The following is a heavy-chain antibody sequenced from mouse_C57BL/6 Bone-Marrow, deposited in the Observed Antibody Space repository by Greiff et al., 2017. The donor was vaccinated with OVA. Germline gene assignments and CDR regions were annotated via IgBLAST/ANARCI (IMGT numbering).Heavy chain of an antibody. CDR3: ARERGLRRGYWYFDV. D-gene: IGHD2-4*01. V-gene: IGHV1-82*01. CDR1: GYAFSSSW. J-gene: IGHJ1*03. CDR2: IYPGDGDT. Sequence: VQLQQSGPELVKPGASVKISCKASGYAFSSSWMNWVKQRPGKGLEWIGRIYPGDGDTNYNGKFKGKATLTADKSSSTAYMQLSSLTSEDSAVYFCARERGLRRGYWYFDVWGTGTTVTVSS.